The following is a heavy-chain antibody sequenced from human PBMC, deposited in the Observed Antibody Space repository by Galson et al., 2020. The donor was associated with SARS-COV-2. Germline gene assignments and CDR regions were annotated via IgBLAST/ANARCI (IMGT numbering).Heavy chain of an antibody. CDR1: GGSIGRGDYY. D-gene: IGHD6-13*01. CDR3: ARAAADKDDAFDI. V-gene: IGHV4-30-4*01. CDR2: IYYSGST. J-gene: IGHJ3*02. Sequence: SETLSLTCTVSGGSIGRGDYYWSWIRQPPGKGLEWIGYIYYSGSTYYNPSLKSRVTISVDTSKNQFSLKLSSVTAADTAVYYCARAAADKDDAFDIWGQGTMVTVSS.